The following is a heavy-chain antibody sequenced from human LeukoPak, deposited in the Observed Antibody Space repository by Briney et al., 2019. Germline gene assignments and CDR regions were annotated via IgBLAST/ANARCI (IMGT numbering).Heavy chain of an antibody. D-gene: IGHD6-13*01. CDR1: GGSISSYY. J-gene: IGHJ5*02. V-gene: IGHV4-59*01. CDR2: IYYSGST. CDR3: ARGGFLPSEYSSSWSNNWFDP. Sequence: SETLSLTCTVSGGSISSYYWSWTRQPPGKGLEWIGYIYYSGSTNYNPSLKSRVTISVDTSTNQFSLKLSSVTAADTAVYYCARGGFLPSEYSSSWSNNWFDPWGQGTLVTVSS.